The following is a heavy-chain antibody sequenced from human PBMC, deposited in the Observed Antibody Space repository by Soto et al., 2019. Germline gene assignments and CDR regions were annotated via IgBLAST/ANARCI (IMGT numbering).Heavy chain of an antibody. CDR2: INHSGST. V-gene: IGHV4-34*01. CDR1: GGSFSGYY. J-gene: IGHJ6*02. D-gene: IGHD6-13*01. Sequence: SETLSLTCAVYGGSFSGYYWSWIRQPPGKGLEWIGEINHSGSTNYNPSLKSRVTISVDTSKNQFSLKLSSVTAADTAVYYCARAGSYSSSWRGGGVYYGMDVWGQGTTVTVSS. CDR3: ARAGSYSSSWRGGGVYYGMDV.